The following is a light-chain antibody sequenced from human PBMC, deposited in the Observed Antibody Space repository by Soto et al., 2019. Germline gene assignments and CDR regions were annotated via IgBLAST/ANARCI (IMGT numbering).Light chain of an antibody. CDR2: AAS. Sequence: EIVLTQSPGTLSLSPGERATLSCRASQIVTSSSLAWYQQKAGQAPRLLIYAASTRATGIPDRFSGSGSGTDFALTINRLEPDDFAVYYCQQYGKSPLTFGQGTKVDIK. J-gene: IGKJ1*01. CDR1: QIVTSSS. V-gene: IGKV3-20*01. CDR3: QQYGKSPLT.